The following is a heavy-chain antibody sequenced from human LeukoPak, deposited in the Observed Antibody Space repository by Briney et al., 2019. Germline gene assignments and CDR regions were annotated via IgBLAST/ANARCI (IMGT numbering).Heavy chain of an antibody. CDR3: AKGDYGDYYFDY. J-gene: IGHJ4*02. CDR2: ISGSGGST. V-gene: IGHV3-23*01. D-gene: IGHD4-17*01. Sequence: PGGSLRLSCAVSGFTFSRYAMSWVRQAPGKGLEWVSAISGSGGSTYYADSVKGRFTISRDNSKNTLYLQMNSLRAEDTAVYYCAKGDYGDYYFDYWGQGTLVTVSS. CDR1: GFTFSRYA.